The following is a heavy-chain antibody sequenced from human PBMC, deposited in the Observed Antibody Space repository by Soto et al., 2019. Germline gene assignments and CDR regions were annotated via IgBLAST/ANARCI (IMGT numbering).Heavy chain of an antibody. CDR1: GFTFSSYE. CDR3: ERGNRVVAVLYYGMDV. CDR2: ISSSGSTI. J-gene: IGHJ6*02. Sequence: GVSLRLSCVASGFTFSSYEMNWVRQAPGKGLEWVSYISSSGSTIYYADSVKGRFTISRDNAKNSLYPQMNSLRAEDTAVYYCERGNRVVAVLYYGMDVWGQGTTVTVSS. V-gene: IGHV3-48*03. D-gene: IGHD3-22*01.